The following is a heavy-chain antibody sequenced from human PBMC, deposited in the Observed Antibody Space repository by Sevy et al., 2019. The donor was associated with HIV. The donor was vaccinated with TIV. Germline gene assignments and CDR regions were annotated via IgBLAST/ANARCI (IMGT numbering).Heavy chain of an antibody. V-gene: IGHV3-11*01. CDR1: GFTFSDYY. J-gene: IGHJ5*02. Sequence: GGSLRLSCAASGFTFSDYYMSWIRQAPGKGLEWVSYISSSGSTIYYAHSVKGRFTISRDNAKNSLYLQMNSLRAEDTAVYYCARDLPYCSSTSCYDGGWFDPWGQGTLVTVSS. CDR2: ISSSGSTI. CDR3: ARDLPYCSSTSCYDGGWFDP. D-gene: IGHD2-2*01.